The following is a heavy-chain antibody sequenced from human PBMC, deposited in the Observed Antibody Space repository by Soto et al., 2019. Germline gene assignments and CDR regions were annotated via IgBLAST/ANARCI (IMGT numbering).Heavy chain of an antibody. V-gene: IGHV3-53*01. D-gene: IGHD6-13*01. CDR1: GFTVSSNY. Sequence: PGGSLRLSCAASGFTVSSNYMSWVRQAPGKGLEWVSVIYSGGSTYYADSVKGRFTISRGNSKNTLYLQMNSLRAEDTAVYYCARDQAAGSPGHWGQGTLVTVSS. CDR2: IYSGGST. J-gene: IGHJ4*02. CDR3: ARDQAAGSPGH.